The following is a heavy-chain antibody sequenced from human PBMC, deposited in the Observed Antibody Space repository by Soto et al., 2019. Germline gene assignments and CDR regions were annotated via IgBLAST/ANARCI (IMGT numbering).Heavy chain of an antibody. J-gene: IGHJ3*02. CDR3: EKVRPLRDCTRTSCLGAFDI. CDR2: ITASGDTT. V-gene: IGHV3-23*01. D-gene: IGHD2-2*01. CDR1: GFTFSSYA. Sequence: EVQLLESGGGLVQPGGSLRLSCAASGFTFSSYAMSWVRQAPGKGLEWDSAITASGDTTHYADSVKGRFTISRDSSKSTMYLPMDGLTAEQTAVYYCEKVRPLRDCTRTSCLGAFDIWGQGTMVTVSS.